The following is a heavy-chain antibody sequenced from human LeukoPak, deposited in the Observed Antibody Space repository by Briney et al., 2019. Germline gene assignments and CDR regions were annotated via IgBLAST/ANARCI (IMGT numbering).Heavy chain of an antibody. D-gene: IGHD3-22*01. CDR3: ARGLGYYYDSSGYPDDAFDI. V-gene: IGHV4-30-2*01. CDR1: GGSISSGGYS. CDR2: IYHSGST. Sequence: SETLSLTCAVSGGSISSGGYSWSWIRQPPGKGLEWIGYIYHSGSTYYNPSLKSRVTISVDTSKNQFSLKLSSVTAADTAVYYCARGLGYYYDSSGYPDDAFDIWGQGTMVTVSS. J-gene: IGHJ3*02.